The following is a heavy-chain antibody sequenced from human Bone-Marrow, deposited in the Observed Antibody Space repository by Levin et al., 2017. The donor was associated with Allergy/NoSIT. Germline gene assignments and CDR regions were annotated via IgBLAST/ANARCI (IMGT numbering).Heavy chain of an antibody. D-gene: IGHD5-18*01. V-gene: IGHV3-30*03. Sequence: QPGGSLRLSCAASGFNFSNYAMNWVRQAPGKGLEWVAVISYDGINKYYVDSVKGRFTISRDNSKNTLFLQMNSLRVEDTALYYCAYGLGYTYGSWGQGTLVTVSS. CDR3: AYGLGYTYGS. CDR1: GFNFSNYA. CDR2: ISYDGINK. J-gene: IGHJ5*02.